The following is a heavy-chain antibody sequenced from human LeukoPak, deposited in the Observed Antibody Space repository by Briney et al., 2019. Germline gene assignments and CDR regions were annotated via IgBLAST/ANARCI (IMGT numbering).Heavy chain of an antibody. Sequence: SVKVSCKASGGTFSSYAISWVRQAPGQGLEWMGRIIPILGIANYAQKFQGRVTITADKSTSTAYMELSSLRSEDTAVYYCADQGRGSLGDNWFDPWGQGTLVTVSS. CDR2: IIPILGIA. V-gene: IGHV1-69*04. CDR3: ADQGRGSLGDNWFDP. CDR1: GGTFSSYA. D-gene: IGHD1-26*01. J-gene: IGHJ5*02.